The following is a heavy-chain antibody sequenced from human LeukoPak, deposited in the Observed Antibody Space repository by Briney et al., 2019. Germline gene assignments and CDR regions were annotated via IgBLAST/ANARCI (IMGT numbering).Heavy chain of an antibody. J-gene: IGHJ2*01. D-gene: IGHD6-6*01. CDR2: IYPGDSDT. CDR3: ARRTPEYTNRWYFDL. CDR1: GYIFTSYW. Sequence: GESLQISCKGSGYIFTSYWIGWVRQMPGKGLEWMGIIYPGDSDTRYSPSFQGQVTISADKSINTAFVQWSSLKASDTAIYYCARRTPEYTNRWYFDLWGRGTLVTVSS. V-gene: IGHV5-51*01.